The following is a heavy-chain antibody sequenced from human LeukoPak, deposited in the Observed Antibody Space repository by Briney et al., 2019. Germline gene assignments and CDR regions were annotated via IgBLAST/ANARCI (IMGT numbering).Heavy chain of an antibody. J-gene: IGHJ3*02. V-gene: IGHV1-2*02. Sequence: ASVKVSCKASGYTFTGYYMHWVRQAPGQGLEWMGWINPNSGGTNYAQKFQGRVTMTRDTSISTAYMELSRLRSDDTAVYYCARDRGIDWGRDAFDIWGQGTMVTVSS. D-gene: IGHD7-27*01. CDR3: ARDRGIDWGRDAFDI. CDR2: INPNSGGT. CDR1: GYTFTGYY.